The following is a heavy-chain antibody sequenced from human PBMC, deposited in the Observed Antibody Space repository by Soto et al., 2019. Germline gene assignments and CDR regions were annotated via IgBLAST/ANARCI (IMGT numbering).Heavy chain of an antibody. CDR3: ARILSAPPHYHYYYMDL. J-gene: IGHJ6*03. CDR1: GESITSYY. D-gene: IGHD6-6*01. Sequence: PSEPLSLTCTVSGESITSYYGSRIRQTKGKGLEWIGYIYYSGSPSYNQSLKCRVTISTDTSKNQFSLKVNSVTAADTAVYYCARILSAPPHYHYYYMDLWGNGASVTSP. V-gene: IGHV4-59*08. CDR2: IYYSGSP.